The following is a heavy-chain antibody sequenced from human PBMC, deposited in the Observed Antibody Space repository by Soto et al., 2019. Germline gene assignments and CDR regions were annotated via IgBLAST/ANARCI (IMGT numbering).Heavy chain of an antibody. CDR3: AKLGRWSQYYFDY. J-gene: IGHJ4*02. D-gene: IGHD2-15*01. Sequence: ELQLLESGGGLVQPGGSLRLSCAASGFTFGSYAMTWVHQAPGKGLEWVSVITGGGGSTYYADSVKGRFTISRDNSKNTLHLQMNSLRAEDTAVYYCAKLGRWSQYYFDYWGQGTLVTVSS. CDR2: ITGGGGST. V-gene: IGHV3-23*01. CDR1: GFTFGSYA.